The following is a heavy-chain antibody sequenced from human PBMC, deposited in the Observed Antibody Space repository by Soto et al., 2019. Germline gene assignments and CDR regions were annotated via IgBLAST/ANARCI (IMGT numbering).Heavy chain of an antibody. Sequence: GASVKVSCKASGYTFTGYYMHWVRQAPGQGLEWMGWINPNSGGTNYAQKFQGWVTMTRDTSISTAYMELSRLRSDDTAVYYCARVPFIAPQYYDFWSGYYPQGYYGMDVWGQGTTVTVSS. J-gene: IGHJ6*02. CDR3: ARVPFIAPQYYDFWSGYYPQGYYGMDV. CDR2: INPNSGGT. V-gene: IGHV1-2*04. D-gene: IGHD3-3*01. CDR1: GYTFTGYY.